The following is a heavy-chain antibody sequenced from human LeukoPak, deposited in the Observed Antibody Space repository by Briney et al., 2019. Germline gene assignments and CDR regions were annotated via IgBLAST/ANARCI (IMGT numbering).Heavy chain of an antibody. CDR1: GYTFTGYY. Sequence: ASVKVSCKASGYTFTGYYMHWVRQAPGQGLEWMGWINPNSGGTNYAQKFQGRVTMTRDTSISTAYMELSGLRSDDTAVYYCARGLTYYYDSSGYRATNDWGQGTLVTVSS. J-gene: IGHJ4*02. V-gene: IGHV1-2*02. CDR3: ARGLTYYYDSSGYRATND. CDR2: INPNSGGT. D-gene: IGHD3-22*01.